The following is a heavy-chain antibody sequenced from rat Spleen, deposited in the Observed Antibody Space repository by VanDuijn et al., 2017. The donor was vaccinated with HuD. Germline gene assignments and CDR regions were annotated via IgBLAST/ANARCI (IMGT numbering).Heavy chain of an antibody. CDR1: VYSITRGYD. CDR3: ARARYSGGRLDY. Sequence: EVQLQESGHGLVKPSQSLSLTCSVSVYSITRGYDWSWIRKFPGNKLECMAYINSAGLTVYNPSLTSRISITRDTSRNQFFLHLNSVTTEDTATYYCARARYSGGRLDYWGQGVMVTVSS. CDR2: INSAGLT. D-gene: IGHD1-1*01. J-gene: IGHJ2*01. V-gene: IGHV3-3*01.